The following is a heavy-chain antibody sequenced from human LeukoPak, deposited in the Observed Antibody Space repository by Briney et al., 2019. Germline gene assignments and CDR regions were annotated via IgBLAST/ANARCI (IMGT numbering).Heavy chain of an antibody. CDR2: IYYSGST. CDR1: GGSISSGGYY. CDR3: ARDSSGYYDRAFDI. D-gene: IGHD3-22*01. Sequence: PSETLSLTCTVSGGSISSGGYYWSWIRQPPGKGLEWIGYIYYSGSTNYNPSLKSRVTISVDTSKNQFSLKLSSVTAADTAVYYCARDSSGYYDRAFDIWGQGTMVTVSS. J-gene: IGHJ3*02. V-gene: IGHV4-61*08.